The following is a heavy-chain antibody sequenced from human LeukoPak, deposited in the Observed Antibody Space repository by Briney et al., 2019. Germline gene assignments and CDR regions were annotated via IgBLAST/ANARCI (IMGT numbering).Heavy chain of an antibody. CDR3: ARDLVTVTKGFDI. V-gene: IGHV4-59*11. J-gene: IGHJ3*02. D-gene: IGHD4-17*01. Sequence: AETLSLTCAVSTDSFSSHYWTWIRQPPRKGLEGIGYISYIGSTNYNPSLKSRVTISIDTSKNQFSLKLTSVTAADTAVYYCARDLVTVTKGFDIWGQGTMVSVSS. CDR2: ISYIGST. CDR1: TDSFSSHY.